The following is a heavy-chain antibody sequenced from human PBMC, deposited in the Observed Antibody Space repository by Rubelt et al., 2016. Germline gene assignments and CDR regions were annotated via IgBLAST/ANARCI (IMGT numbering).Heavy chain of an antibody. Sequence: VKKPGASVKLSCKASGYRFTRYYIHWVRQAPGQGLEWMGIINPDGGSTTYAQRFEGRVIVTRDMSTTTVYMELTSLRYEDTAMYYCATADSTLDVWGQGTTVTVSS. CDR2: INPDGGST. CDR1: GYRFTRYY. V-gene: IGHV1-46*01. CDR3: ATADSTLDV. J-gene: IGHJ6*02.